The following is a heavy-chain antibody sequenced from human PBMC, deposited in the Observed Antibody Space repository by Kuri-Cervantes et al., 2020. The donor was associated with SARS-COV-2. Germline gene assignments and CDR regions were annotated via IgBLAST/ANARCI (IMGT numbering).Heavy chain of an antibody. CDR2: ISGSGGST. CDR1: GFTFSSYA. D-gene: IGHD6-13*01. J-gene: IGHJ6*02. V-gene: IGHV3-23*01. Sequence: GESLKISCAASGFTFSSYAMSWVRQAPGKGLEWVSAISGSGGSTYYADSVKGRFTISRDNSKNTLYLQMNSLRAEDTAVYYRAKDGSSSWSFNYYYYGMDVWGQGTTVTVSS. CDR3: AKDGSSSWSFNYYYYGMDV.